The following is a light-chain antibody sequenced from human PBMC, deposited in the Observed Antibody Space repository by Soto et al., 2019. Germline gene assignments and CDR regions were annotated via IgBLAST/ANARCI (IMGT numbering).Light chain of an antibody. CDR2: DVI. V-gene: IGLV2-14*01. CDR3: SSYTSSSTLYV. CDR1: SSDVGGYNY. J-gene: IGLJ1*01. Sequence: QAVVTQPASVSGSPGQSITISCTGTSSDVGGYNYVSWYQQHPGKAPKLMIYDVINRPSGVSNRFSGSKSGNTASLTISGLQAEDEADYYCSSYTSSSTLYVFGTGTKLTVL.